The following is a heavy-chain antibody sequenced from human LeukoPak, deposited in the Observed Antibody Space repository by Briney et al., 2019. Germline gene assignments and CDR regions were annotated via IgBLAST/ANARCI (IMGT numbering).Heavy chain of an antibody. CDR2: IKGDGTAP. D-gene: IGHD1-14*01. Sequence: GGSLRLTCAASGFTFSSHLMHWVRQAQGTGLVWVSSIKGDGTAPNYADSVKGRFTISRDNAKSTLYLQMSSLRVEDTAVYHCVRNFATGDWGQGTLVTVSS. CDR1: GFTFSSHL. CDR3: VRNFATGD. J-gene: IGHJ4*02. V-gene: IGHV3-74*01.